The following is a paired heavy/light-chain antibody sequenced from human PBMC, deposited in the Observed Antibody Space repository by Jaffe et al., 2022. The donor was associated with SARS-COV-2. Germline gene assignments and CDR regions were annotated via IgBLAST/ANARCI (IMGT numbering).Heavy chain of an antibody. D-gene: IGHD3-16*01. Sequence: QVQLVESGGGLVKPGGSLRLSCAASGFTFSDYYMSWIRQAPGKGLEWVSYISSSGSTIYYADSVKGRFTISRDNAKNSLYLQMNSLRAEDTAVYYCARDSYYDYVWGSYHDAFDIWGQGTMVTVSS. CDR3: ARDSYYDYVWGSYHDAFDI. V-gene: IGHV3-11*01. CDR2: ISSSGSTI. J-gene: IGHJ3*02. CDR1: GFTFSDYY.
Light chain of an antibody. CDR1: QSVSSSY. Sequence: EIVLTQSPGTLSLSPGERATLSCRASQSVSSSYLAWYQQKPGQAPRLLIYGASSRATGIPDRFSGSGSGTDFTLTISRLEPEDFAVYYCQQYGSSPQTFGPGTKVDIK. CDR3: QQYGSSPQT. CDR2: GAS. J-gene: IGKJ3*01. V-gene: IGKV3-20*01.